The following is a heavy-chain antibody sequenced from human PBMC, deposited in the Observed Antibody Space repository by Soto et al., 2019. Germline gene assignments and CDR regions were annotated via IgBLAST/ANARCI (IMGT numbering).Heavy chain of an antibody. Sequence: EVQLLESGGGLVQPGGSLRLSCAASGFTYSSYAMSWVRQAPGKGLEWVSSSSGNGDEIYHADSVRGRFTISRDNSKNMLYLQMNTLRAEDTAVYYCAKGWLYGAGMGVWGQGRTVTVSS. V-gene: IGHV3-23*01. CDR3: AKGWLYGAGMGV. J-gene: IGHJ6*02. CDR1: GFTYSSYA. CDR2: SSGNGDEI. D-gene: IGHD3-22*01.